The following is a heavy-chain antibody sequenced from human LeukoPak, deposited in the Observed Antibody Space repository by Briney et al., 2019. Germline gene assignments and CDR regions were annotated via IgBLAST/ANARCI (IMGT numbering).Heavy chain of an antibody. CDR1: GFTFSSYW. D-gene: IGHD3-16*02. CDR2: INSDGSST. J-gene: IGHJ4*02. Sequence: QTGGSLRLSCAASGFTFSSYWMHWVRQAPGKGLVWVSRINSDGSSTSYADSVKGRFTISRDNAKNTLYLQMNSLRAEDTAVYYCARDPPREYVWGSYRYEYFDYWGQGTLVTVSS. CDR3: ARDPPREYVWGSYRYEYFDY. V-gene: IGHV3-74*01.